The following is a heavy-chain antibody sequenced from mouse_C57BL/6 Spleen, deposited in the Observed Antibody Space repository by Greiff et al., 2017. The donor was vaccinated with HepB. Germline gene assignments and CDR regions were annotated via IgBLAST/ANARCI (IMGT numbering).Heavy chain of an antibody. CDR3: ARGSYYGSSYSYWYFDV. Sequence: VMLVESGAELVKPGASVKMSCKASGYTFTTYPIEWMKQNHGKSLEWIGNFHPYNDDTKYNEKFKGKATLTVEKSSSTVYLELSRLTSDDSAVYYCARGSYYGSSYSYWYFDVWGTGTTVTVSS. CDR1: GYTFTTYP. V-gene: IGHV1-47*01. CDR2: FHPYNDDT. D-gene: IGHD1-1*01. J-gene: IGHJ1*03.